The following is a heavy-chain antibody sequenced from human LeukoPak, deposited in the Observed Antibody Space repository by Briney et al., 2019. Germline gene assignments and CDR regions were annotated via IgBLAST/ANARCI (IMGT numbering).Heavy chain of an antibody. CDR2: VSYDGSNK. J-gene: IGHJ3*02. V-gene: IGHV3-30*18. D-gene: IGHD1-26*01. CDR1: GFTFSSYG. Sequence: GGSLRLSCAASGFTFSSYGMHWVRQAPGKGLEWVAVVSYDGSNKDYVDSVKGRFTISRDNSKNTLYLQVNSLRAEDTAVYYCAKDLLVGALGKYDSFDIWGQGTMVTVSS. CDR3: AKDLLVGALGKYDSFDI.